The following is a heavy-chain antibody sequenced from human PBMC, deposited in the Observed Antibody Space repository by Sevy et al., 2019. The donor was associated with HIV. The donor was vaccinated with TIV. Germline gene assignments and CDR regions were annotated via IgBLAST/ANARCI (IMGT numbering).Heavy chain of an antibody. D-gene: IGHD2-2*01. CDR3: ARDGGCTSTSCLLYFDY. Sequence: GESLKISCAASGFTFSTYTMNWVRQAPGKGLEWVSSISSGSSYIYYADSVKGPFTISRANAKNSLYLQMNSLRAEDTAIYYCARDGGCTSTSCLLYFDYWGQGTPVTVSS. V-gene: IGHV3-21*01. CDR2: ISSGSSYI. CDR1: GFTFSTYT. J-gene: IGHJ4*02.